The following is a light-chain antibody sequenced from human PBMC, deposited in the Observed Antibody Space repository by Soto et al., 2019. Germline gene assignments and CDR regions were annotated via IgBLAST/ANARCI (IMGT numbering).Light chain of an antibody. CDR3: QQYHTWPIT. CDR1: QSVGND. V-gene: IGKV3-15*01. J-gene: IGKJ4*01. CDR2: GAS. Sequence: EIVMTQSPGTLSVSPGERVTLSCRASQSVGNDLAWYQHKPGQAPRLLISGASTGATGIPARFSGSGSGTEFTLTISSLQSEDCAIYYCQQYHTWPITFGGGTKVDIK.